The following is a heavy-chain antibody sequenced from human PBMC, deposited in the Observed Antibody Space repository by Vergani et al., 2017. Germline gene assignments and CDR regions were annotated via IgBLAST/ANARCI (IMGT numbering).Heavy chain of an antibody. J-gene: IGHJ3*02. Sequence: EVQLVESGGGFVQPGGSLRLSCAASGFTFSSYWMHWVRQAPGKGLVWVSRINSDGSSTSYADSVKGRFTISRDNAKNTLYLQMNSRRAEDTAVYYCARGGDYYDSSGWDAFEIWGQGTMVTVSS. D-gene: IGHD3-22*01. CDR2: INSDGSST. V-gene: IGHV3-74*01. CDR1: GFTFSSYW. CDR3: ARGGDYYDSSGWDAFEI.